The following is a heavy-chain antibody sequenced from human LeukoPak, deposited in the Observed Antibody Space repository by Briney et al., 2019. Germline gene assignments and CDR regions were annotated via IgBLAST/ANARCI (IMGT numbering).Heavy chain of an antibody. Sequence: SGGSLRLSCAACGFTFSSYAMSWVRQAPGKGLEWVSAISGSGGSTYYADSVKGRFTISRDNSKNTLYLQMNSLRAEDTAVYYCANNRIAVAGTGAFDIWGQGTMVTVSS. CDR1: GFTFSSYA. V-gene: IGHV3-23*01. CDR3: ANNRIAVAGTGAFDI. D-gene: IGHD6-19*01. CDR2: ISGSGGST. J-gene: IGHJ3*02.